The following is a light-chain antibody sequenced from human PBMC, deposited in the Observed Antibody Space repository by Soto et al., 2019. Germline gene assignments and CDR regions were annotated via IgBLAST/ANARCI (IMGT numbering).Light chain of an antibody. CDR1: QSVSNN. J-gene: IGKJ5*01. CDR3: QQYNKWPPIT. CDR2: DAS. V-gene: IGKV3-15*01. Sequence: EIVMTQSPATLCLSPGERATLSCRASQSVSNNLAWYQQKPGQAPRLLISDASTRATGIPARFSGSGSGTEFTLTISSLQSEDFAVYYCQQYNKWPPITFGQGTRLEIK.